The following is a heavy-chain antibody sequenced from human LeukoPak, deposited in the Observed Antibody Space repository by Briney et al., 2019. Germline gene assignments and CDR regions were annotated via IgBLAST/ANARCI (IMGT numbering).Heavy chain of an antibody. Sequence: SETLSLTCTVSGVSLSSSNSYWGWIRQPPGKGLEWIGSIYYSGNTYYNASLKIQVSISIDTSKHQFSLRLTSVTAADTAVYYCARQTGSGLFILPGGQGTLVTVSS. CDR3: ARQTGSGLFILP. CDR1: GVSLSSSNSY. CDR2: IYYSGNT. D-gene: IGHD3/OR15-3a*01. V-gene: IGHV4-39*01. J-gene: IGHJ4*02.